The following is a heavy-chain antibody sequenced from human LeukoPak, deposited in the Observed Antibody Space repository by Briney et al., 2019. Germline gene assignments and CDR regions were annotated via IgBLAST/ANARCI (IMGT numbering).Heavy chain of an antibody. V-gene: IGHV3-23*01. CDR3: AKSSAPYDSSGYYYYFDY. J-gene: IGHJ4*02. CDR2: ISGSGGST. Sequence: PGGSLRLSCAASGFTFSSYAMSWGRQAPGKGLEWVSAISGSGGSTYYADSVKGRFTISRDNSKSTLYLQINSLRAEDTAVYYCAKSSAPYDSSGYYYYFDYWGQGTLVTVSS. D-gene: IGHD3-22*01. CDR1: GFTFSSYA.